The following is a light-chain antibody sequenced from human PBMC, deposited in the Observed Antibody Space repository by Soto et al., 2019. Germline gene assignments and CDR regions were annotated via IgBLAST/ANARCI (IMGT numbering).Light chain of an antibody. CDR2: GAS. CDR1: QSVSSNY. CDR3: HQYGSAPWT. V-gene: IGKV3-20*01. J-gene: IGKJ1*01. Sequence: IVLTQSPGTLSLSPGERGALSCRASQSVSSNYVACYQQKPGQAPRLLISGASNRATGTPDRFRGSGSGTDFTLTITRLEPEDFAVYYCHQYGSAPWTFGQGTKVDIK.